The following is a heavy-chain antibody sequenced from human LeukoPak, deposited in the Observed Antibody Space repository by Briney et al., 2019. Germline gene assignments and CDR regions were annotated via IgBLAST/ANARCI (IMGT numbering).Heavy chain of an antibody. J-gene: IGHJ4*02. D-gene: IGHD6-13*01. CDR2: IKQDGSEK. V-gene: IGHV3-7*01. Sequence: SGGSLRLSCAASRFTFSSYWMSWVRQAPGKGLEWVANIKQDGSEKYYVDSVKGRFTISRDNAKNSLYLQMNSLRAEDTAVYYCARAAGYSSSWFFDYWGQGTLVTVSS. CDR3: ARAAGYSSSWFFDY. CDR1: RFTFSSYW.